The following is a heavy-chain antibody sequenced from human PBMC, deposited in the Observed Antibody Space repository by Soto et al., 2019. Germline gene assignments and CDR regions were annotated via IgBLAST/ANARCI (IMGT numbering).Heavy chain of an antibody. J-gene: IGHJ4*02. CDR2: IYYSGST. CDR3: ARYFCYYDSSGYYCPFDY. Sequence: SETLSLTCTVSGGSVSSGSYYWSWIRQPPGKGLEWIGYIYYSGSTNYNPSLKSRVTISVDTSKNQFSLKLSSVTAADTAVYYCARYFCYYDSSGYYCPFDYWGQGTLVTVSS. V-gene: IGHV4-61*01. CDR1: GGSVSSGSYY. D-gene: IGHD3-22*01.